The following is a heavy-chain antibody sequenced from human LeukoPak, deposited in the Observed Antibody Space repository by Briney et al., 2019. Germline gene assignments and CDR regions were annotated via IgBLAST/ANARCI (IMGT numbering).Heavy chain of an antibody. CDR3: AKRHDGGSEAIEIND. CDR2: IRYDGSNK. Sequence: GGSLRLSCAASGFTFSSYGMHWVRQAPGKGLEWVAFIRYDGSNKYYADSVKGRFTISRDNSKNTLYLQMNSLRAEDTAVYYCAKRHDGGSEAIEINDWGQGTLVTVSS. V-gene: IGHV3-30*02. D-gene: IGHD3-16*01. J-gene: IGHJ4*02. CDR1: GFTFSSYG.